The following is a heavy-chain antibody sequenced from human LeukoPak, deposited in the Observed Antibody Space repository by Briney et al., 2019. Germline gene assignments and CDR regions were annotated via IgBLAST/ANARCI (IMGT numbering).Heavy chain of an antibody. J-gene: IGHJ6*02. CDR3: ARGGPPSNPNGMDV. D-gene: IGHD2/OR15-2a*01. CDR1: GGSISSYY. Sequence: PSETLSLTCTVSGGSISSYYWRWIRQPPGKGLEWIGYIYYSGSTNYNPSLKSRVTISVDTSKNQFSLKLSSVTAADTAVYCCARGGPPSNPNGMDVWGQGTTVTVSS. V-gene: IGHV4-59*01. CDR2: IYYSGST.